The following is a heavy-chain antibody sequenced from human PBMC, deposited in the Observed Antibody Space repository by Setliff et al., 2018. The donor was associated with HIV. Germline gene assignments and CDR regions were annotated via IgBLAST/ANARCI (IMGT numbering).Heavy chain of an antibody. Sequence: KASETLSLTCTVSGGSTDSGSYYWAWIRQPPGKGLAWIGSMYYTGSTYYDPSLKSRVTISIDTSKNQFSLTLNSVTAADTAMYYCARDGGSSGWYFVLGYSDYWGPGTLVTVSS. J-gene: IGHJ4*02. CDR1: GGSTDSGSYY. CDR2: MYYTGST. V-gene: IGHV4-39*02. CDR3: ARDGGSSGWYFVLGYSDY. D-gene: IGHD6-19*01.